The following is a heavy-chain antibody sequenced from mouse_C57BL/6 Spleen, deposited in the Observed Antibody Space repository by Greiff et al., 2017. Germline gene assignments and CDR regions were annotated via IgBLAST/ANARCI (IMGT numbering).Heavy chain of an antibody. CDR3: ARTGTGQYWYFDV. J-gene: IGHJ1*03. CDR2: INPGNGGT. CDR1: GYTFTSYW. Sequence: QVQLQQPGTELVKPGASVKLSCKASGYTFTSYWMHWVKQRPGQGLEWIGNINPGNGGTNYNEKFKSKATLTVDKSSSTAYMQLSSLTSEDSAVYYCARTGTGQYWYFDVWGTGTTVTVSS. D-gene: IGHD3-3*01. V-gene: IGHV1-53*01.